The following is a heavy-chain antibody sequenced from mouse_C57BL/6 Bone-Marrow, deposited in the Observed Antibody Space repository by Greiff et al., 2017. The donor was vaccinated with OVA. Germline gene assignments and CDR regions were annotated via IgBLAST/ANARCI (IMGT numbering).Heavy chain of an antibody. Sequence: EVQLQQSGAELVRPGSSVKMSCKTSGYTFTSYGINWVKQRPGQGLEWIGYIYIGNGYTGYNEKFKGKATLTSDTSSSTAYMQLSSLTSEDSAIYFGARDETGRGDYWGQGTSVTVSS. V-gene: IGHV1-58*01. D-gene: IGHD4-1*01. J-gene: IGHJ4*01. CDR2: IYIGNGYT. CDR1: GYTFTSYG. CDR3: ARDETGRGDY.